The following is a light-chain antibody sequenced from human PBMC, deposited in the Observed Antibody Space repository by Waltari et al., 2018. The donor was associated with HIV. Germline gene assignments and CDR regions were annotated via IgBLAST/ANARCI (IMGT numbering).Light chain of an antibody. CDR1: SSNLGRKS. V-gene: IGLV1-47*01. J-gene: IGLJ1*01. CDR3: AAWDDSLSAFYV. CDR2: RNN. Sequence: QSVLTQPPSASGTPGQRVTISCSGSSSNLGRKSVYWYQQVPGTAPKLLIYRNNQRPSGVPDRFSGSKSGTSASLAISGLRSEDEADYYCAAWDDSLSAFYVFGTGTKVTVL.